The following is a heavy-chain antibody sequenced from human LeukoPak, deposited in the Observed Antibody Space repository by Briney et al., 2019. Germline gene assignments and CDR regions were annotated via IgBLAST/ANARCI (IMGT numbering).Heavy chain of an antibody. J-gene: IGHJ4*02. CDR3: ARRGYYDSNGQYFFDY. Sequence: PSETLSLTCAVYGGSFSGYYWSWFRQPPGKGLEWIGEINHSGSTNYNPSLKSRVTISVDTSKNQFSLKLSSVTAADTAVYYCARRGYYDSNGQYFFDYWGQGTLVTVSS. CDR2: INHSGST. D-gene: IGHD3-22*01. V-gene: IGHV4-34*01. CDR1: GGSFSGYY.